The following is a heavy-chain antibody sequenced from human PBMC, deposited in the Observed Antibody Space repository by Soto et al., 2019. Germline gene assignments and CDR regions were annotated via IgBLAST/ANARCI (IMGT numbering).Heavy chain of an antibody. J-gene: IGHJ4*02. Sequence: LSLTCTVSGGSISSGGYYWSWIRQHPGKGLEWIGYIYYSGSTYYNPSLKSRVTISVDTSKNQFSLKLSSVTAADTAVYYCARAHSGSYQSHFDYWGQGTLVTVSS. CDR2: IYYSGST. D-gene: IGHD1-26*01. CDR3: ARAHSGSYQSHFDY. CDR1: GGSISSGGYY. V-gene: IGHV4-31*03.